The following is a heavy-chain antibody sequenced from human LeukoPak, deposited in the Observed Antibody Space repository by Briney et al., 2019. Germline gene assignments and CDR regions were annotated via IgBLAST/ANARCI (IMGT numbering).Heavy chain of an antibody. D-gene: IGHD3-10*01. Sequence: GGSLRLSCAASGFTFSSFEMNWVRQAPGKGLEWVSFISSSGSSIYYADSVKGRFTISRDNAKNSLYLQMNSLRDEDTAVYYCARANYGSGSYRALDYWGQGTLVTVSS. J-gene: IGHJ4*02. V-gene: IGHV3-48*02. CDR2: ISSSGSSI. CDR3: ARANYGSGSYRALDY. CDR1: GFTFSSFE.